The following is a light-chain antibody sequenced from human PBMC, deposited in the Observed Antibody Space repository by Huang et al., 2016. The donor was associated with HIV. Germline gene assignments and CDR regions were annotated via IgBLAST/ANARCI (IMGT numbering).Light chain of an antibody. Sequence: EIVLTQSPGTLSLSPGERATISCRASQSISSNYLAWYQQKPGQAPRCLIYGASSRATGIPDRFSGSGSGTDFTLTISRLEPEDFVVYYCQQYGSSPRSFGQGTKVEIK. V-gene: IGKV3-20*01. J-gene: IGKJ1*01. CDR3: QQYGSSPRS. CDR1: QSISSNY. CDR2: GAS.